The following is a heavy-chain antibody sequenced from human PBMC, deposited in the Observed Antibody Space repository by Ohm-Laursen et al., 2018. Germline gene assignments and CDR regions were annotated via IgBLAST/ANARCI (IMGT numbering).Heavy chain of an antibody. CDR2: IRSKAYGGTT. J-gene: IGHJ4*02. CDR3: TRADIVGATAYFDY. V-gene: IGHV3-49*04. CDR1: GFTFSNAW. Sequence: SLRLSCAASGFTFSNAWMTWVRQAPGKGLEWVGFIRSKAYGGTTEYAASVKGRFTISRDDSKSIAYLQMNSLKTEDTAVYYCTRADIVGATAYFDYWGQGTLVTVSS. D-gene: IGHD1-26*01.